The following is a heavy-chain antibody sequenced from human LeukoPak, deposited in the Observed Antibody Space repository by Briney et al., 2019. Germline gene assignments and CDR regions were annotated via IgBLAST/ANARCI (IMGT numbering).Heavy chain of an antibody. Sequence: QSGGSLRLSCAASGFTVSSNYMSWVRQAPGKGLEWVSVIYSGGSTYYADSVKGRFTISRDNSKNTLYLQMNSLRAEDTAVYYCARLTVTSNDYWGQGTLVTVSS. D-gene: IGHD4-17*01. CDR2: IYSGGST. V-gene: IGHV3-53*01. CDR3: ARLTVTSNDY. CDR1: GFTVSSNY. J-gene: IGHJ4*02.